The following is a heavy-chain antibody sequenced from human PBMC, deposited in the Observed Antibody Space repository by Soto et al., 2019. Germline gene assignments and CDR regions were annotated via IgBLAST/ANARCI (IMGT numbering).Heavy chain of an antibody. CDR2: ISVSGGST. CDR3: AKSPTPHSSRWYVPNWFDT. D-gene: IGHD6-13*01. V-gene: IGHV3-23*01. J-gene: IGHJ5*02. Sequence: XGALRLSFAASGFTFSSYSMGWVRQAPGKGLDWVSAISVSGGSTYYADSVKGRFTISRDNSKNTLYLQMNSLRAEDTAVYYCAKSPTPHSSRWYVPNWFDTWGQGTLVTVSS. CDR1: GFTFSSYS.